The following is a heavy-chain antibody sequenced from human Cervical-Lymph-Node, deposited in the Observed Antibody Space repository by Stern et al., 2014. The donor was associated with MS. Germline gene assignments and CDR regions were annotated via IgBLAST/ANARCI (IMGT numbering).Heavy chain of an antibody. Sequence: QVQLQESGPGLVKPSQTLSLTCTVSGGSISSGGYYWSWIRQHPGKGLEWIGYLYYSGSTYYNPSLKSRVTISVDTSKNQFSLKLSSVTAADTAVYYCAREGGSSWLDYYGMDVWGQGTTVTVSS. CDR1: GGSISSGGYY. CDR3: AREGGSSWLDYYGMDV. D-gene: IGHD6-13*01. J-gene: IGHJ6*02. CDR2: LYYSGST. V-gene: IGHV4-31*03.